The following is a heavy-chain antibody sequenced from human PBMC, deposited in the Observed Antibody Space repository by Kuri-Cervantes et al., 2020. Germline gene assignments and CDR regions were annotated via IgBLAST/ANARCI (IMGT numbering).Heavy chain of an antibody. CDR3: ARSYGDYDYYYYYMDV. CDR2: IWYDGSNK. D-gene: IGHD4-17*01. J-gene: IGHJ6*03. CDR1: GFTFSSYA. V-gene: IGHV3-33*08. Sequence: GESLKISCAASGFTFSSYAMSWVRQAPGKGLEWVAVIWYDGSNKCYADSVKGRFTISRDNSKNTLYLQMDSLRAEDTAVYYCARSYGDYDYYYYYMDVWGKGTTVTVSS.